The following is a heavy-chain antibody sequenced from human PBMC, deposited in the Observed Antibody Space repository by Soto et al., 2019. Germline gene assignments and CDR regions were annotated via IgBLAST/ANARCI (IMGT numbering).Heavy chain of an antibody. CDR1: GFTFSSYS. CDR3: ARPASDISSKGLRYFDL. J-gene: IGHJ2*01. D-gene: IGHD6-13*01. CDR2: ISSSSSYI. V-gene: IGHV3-21*01. Sequence: EVQLVESGGGLVKPGGSLRLSCAASGFTFSSYSMNWVRQAPGKGLEWVSSISSSSSYIYYADSVKGRFTISRDNAKNSLYLQMNRLRAEDTAVYYCARPASDISSKGLRYFDLWGRGTLVTVSS.